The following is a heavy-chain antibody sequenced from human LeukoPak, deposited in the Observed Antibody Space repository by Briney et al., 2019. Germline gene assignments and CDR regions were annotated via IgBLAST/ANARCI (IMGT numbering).Heavy chain of an antibody. J-gene: IGHJ5*02. V-gene: IGHV4-31*03. CDR1: GGSISSGGYY. CDR3: ARVIGGGTVATAWFDP. D-gene: IGHD4-11*01. Sequence: SETLSLTCTVSGGSISSGGYYWSWIRQHPGKGLEWIGYIYYSGSTYYNPSLKSRVTISVDTSKNQFSLKLSSVTAADTAVYYRARVIGGGTVATAWFDPWGQGTLATVSS. CDR2: IYYSGST.